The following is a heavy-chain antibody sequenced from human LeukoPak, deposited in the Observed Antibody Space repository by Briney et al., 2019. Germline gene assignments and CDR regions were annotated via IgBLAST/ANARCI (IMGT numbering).Heavy chain of an antibody. CDR1: GDSVSNNSAA. CDR2: TYYRSKWYN. Sequence: SQTLSLTCTISGDSVSNNSAAWNWIRQSPSRGLEWLGRTYYRSKWYNDYAVSVKSRITINPDTPKNQFSLQLNSVTPEDTAVYYCAREDCSGGSCYGGFDYWGQGTLVTVSS. J-gene: IGHJ4*02. V-gene: IGHV6-1*01. CDR3: AREDCSGGSCYGGFDY. D-gene: IGHD2-15*01.